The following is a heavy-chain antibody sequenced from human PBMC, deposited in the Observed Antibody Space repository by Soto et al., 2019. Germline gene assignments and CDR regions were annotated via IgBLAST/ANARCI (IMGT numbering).Heavy chain of an antibody. CDR2: IYSGGST. CDR3: AREDNRTSWAFDC. Sequence: EVQLVETGGGLMQPGGSLRLSCAASGFTVSSNYMSWVRQAPGKGLEWVSVIYSGGSTYYADSVRGRFTISRDNSKNTLSLQMKNLRAEDTAMYYCAREDNRTSWAFDCWCQGTLVTVSS. V-gene: IGHV3-53*02. CDR1: GFTVSSNY. J-gene: IGHJ4*02. D-gene: IGHD2-2*01.